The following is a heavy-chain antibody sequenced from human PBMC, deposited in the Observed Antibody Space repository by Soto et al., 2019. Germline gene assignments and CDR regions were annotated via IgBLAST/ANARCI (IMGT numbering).Heavy chain of an antibody. CDR3: IQSRCGGDCLQSYASHYYYGMDV. CDR1: GFSLSTSGVG. V-gene: IGHV2-5*02. D-gene: IGHD2-21*02. J-gene: IGHJ6*02. Sequence: QITLKESGPTLVKPTQTLTLTCTFSGFSLSTSGVGVGWIRQPPGKALEWLALIYRDDDKRYSPSLRSRLTISKDTSNNQVVLTMTHMDPVDTATYHCIQSRCGGDCLQSYASHYYYGMDVWGQGTTVTVSS. CDR2: IYRDDDK.